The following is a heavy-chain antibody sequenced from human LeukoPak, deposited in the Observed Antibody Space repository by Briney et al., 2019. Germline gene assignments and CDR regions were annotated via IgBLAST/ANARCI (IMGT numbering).Heavy chain of an antibody. CDR3: ARTVAGTYYFDY. V-gene: IGHV3-30*02. D-gene: IGHD6-19*01. CDR1: GFTFSSYG. CDR2: IRYDGRNK. Sequence: PGGSLRLSCAASGFTFSSYGMNWVRQAPGKGLEWVAFIRYDGRNKYYADSVKGRFTISRDNSKNTLYLQMNSLRAGDTAVYYCARTVAGTYYFDYWGQGTLVTVSS. J-gene: IGHJ4*02.